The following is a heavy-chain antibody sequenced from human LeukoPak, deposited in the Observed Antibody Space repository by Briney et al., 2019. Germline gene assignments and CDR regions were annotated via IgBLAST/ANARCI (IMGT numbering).Heavy chain of an antibody. Sequence: SETLSLTCTVSGDSISTSYWSWIRQPAGKGLEWIGRIYNSGSTNYNPSLKSRVSMSVDTSKNQFSLRLSSVTAADTAVYYCARDRYTLRYSGMLAYWGQGTLVTVSS. V-gene: IGHV4-4*07. CDR1: GDSISTSY. D-gene: IGHD6-13*01. J-gene: IGHJ4*02. CDR3: ARDRYTLRYSGMLAY. CDR2: IYNSGST.